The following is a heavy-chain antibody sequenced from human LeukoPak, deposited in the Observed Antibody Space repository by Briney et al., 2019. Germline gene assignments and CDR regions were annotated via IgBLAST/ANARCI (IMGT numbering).Heavy chain of an antibody. CDR2: ISRNTNSI. J-gene: IGHJ4*02. V-gene: IGHV3-21*01. Sequence: GGSLRLSCAASGFTFSSYDMNWVRQAPGKGLEWVSSISRNTNSIFYGDSVKGRFTISRDNAKNSLYLQMNSLRAEDTAVYYCARGAYGSGPYFDYWGQGTLVTVSS. CDR3: ARGAYGSGPYFDY. D-gene: IGHD3-10*01. CDR1: GFTFSSYD.